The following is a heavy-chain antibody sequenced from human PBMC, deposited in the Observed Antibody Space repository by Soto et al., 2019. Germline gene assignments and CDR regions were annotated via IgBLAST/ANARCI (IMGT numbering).Heavy chain of an antibody. V-gene: IGHV5-51*01. CDR1: GYSFTSYW. CDR2: IYPGDSDT. D-gene: IGHD7-27*01. Sequence: PGESLKISCKGSGYSFTSYWIGWVRQMPGKGLEWMGIIYPGDSDTRYSPSFQGQVTISADKSISTAYLQWSSLKASDTAMYYCARRFSWGLTTFTFYYFDYWGQGTLVTVSS. J-gene: IGHJ4*02. CDR3: ARRFSWGLTTFTFYYFDY.